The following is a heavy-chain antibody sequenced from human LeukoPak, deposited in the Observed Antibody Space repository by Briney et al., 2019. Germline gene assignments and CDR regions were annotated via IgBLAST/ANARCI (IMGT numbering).Heavy chain of an antibody. D-gene: IGHD1-26*01. J-gene: IGHJ3*02. V-gene: IGHV4-59*08. CDR3: ARHLVSGSYRRAFDI. CDR1: GGSFSSFY. CDR2: IYYSGGT. Sequence: PSETLSLTCTVSGGSFSSFYWSWIRQPPGKGLEWIGYIYYSGGTNYNPSLKSRVTISVDTSKNQFSLRLSSVTAADTAVYYCARHLVSGSYRRAFDIWGQGTMVTVSS.